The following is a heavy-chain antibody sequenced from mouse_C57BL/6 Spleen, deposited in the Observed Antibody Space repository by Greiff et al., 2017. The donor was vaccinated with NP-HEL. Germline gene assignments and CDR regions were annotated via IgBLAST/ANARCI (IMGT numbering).Heavy chain of an antibody. J-gene: IGHJ4*01. CDR3: AIGGNRYYYAMDY. CDR2: IHPSDSDT. CDR1: GYTFTSYW. D-gene: IGHD2-1*01. V-gene: IGHV1-74*01. Sequence: QVQLKQPGAELVKPGASVKVSCKASGYTFTSYWMHWVKQRPGQGLEWIGRIHPSDSDTNYNQKFKGKATLTVDKSSSTAYMQLSSLTSEDSAVYYCAIGGNRYYYAMDYWGQGTSVTVSS.